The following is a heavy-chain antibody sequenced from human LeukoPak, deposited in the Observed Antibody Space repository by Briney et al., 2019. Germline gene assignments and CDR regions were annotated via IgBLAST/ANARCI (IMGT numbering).Heavy chain of an antibody. D-gene: IGHD3-22*01. CDR1: GYTLTELS. Sequence: ASVKVSCKVSGYTLTELSMHWVRQAPGKGLEWMGGFDPEDGETIYAQKFQGRVTMTEDTSTDTAYMELSSLRSEDTAVYYCATVFVTVIENDAFDIWGQGTMVTVSS. J-gene: IGHJ3*02. CDR2: FDPEDGET. V-gene: IGHV1-24*01. CDR3: ATVFVTVIENDAFDI.